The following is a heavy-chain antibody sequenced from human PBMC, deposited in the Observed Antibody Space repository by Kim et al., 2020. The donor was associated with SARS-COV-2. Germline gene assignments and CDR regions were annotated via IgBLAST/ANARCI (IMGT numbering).Heavy chain of an antibody. CDR3: AKDIGYSSSWYATANYYYYGLDV. CDR1: GFTFDDYA. J-gene: IGHJ6*02. V-gene: IGHV3-43*02. D-gene: IGHD6-13*01. CDR2: ISGVGGST. Sequence: GGSLRLSCAASGFTFDDYAMHWVRQAPGKGLAWVSLISGVGGSTYYADSVKGRFTISRDNSKNSLYLQMNSLRTEDTALYYCAKDIGYSSSWYATANYYYYGLDVWGQGTTVTVSS.